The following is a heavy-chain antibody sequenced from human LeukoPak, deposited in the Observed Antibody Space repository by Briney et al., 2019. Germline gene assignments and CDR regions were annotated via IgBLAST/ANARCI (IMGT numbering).Heavy chain of an antibody. Sequence: GSLRLSCAASGFTFSSYWMHWVRQAPGKGLVWVSRINSDGSSTGYADSVKGRFTISRDNAKNSLYLQMNSLRAEDTALYYCARVGYDSTPTWGDAFDIWGQGTMVTVSS. V-gene: IGHV3-74*01. CDR3: ARVGYDSTPTWGDAFDI. D-gene: IGHD3-22*01. CDR1: GFTFSSYW. CDR2: INSDGSST. J-gene: IGHJ3*02.